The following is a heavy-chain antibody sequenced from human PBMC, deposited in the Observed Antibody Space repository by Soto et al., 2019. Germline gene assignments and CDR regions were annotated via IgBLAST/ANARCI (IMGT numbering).Heavy chain of an antibody. V-gene: IGHV4-59*01. J-gene: IGHJ5*02. D-gene: IGHD6-13*01. Sequence: KPSVTLSLTCSVAGGSISHYYWSWIRQYPGKGLERLGYIYFRGTTNYNPSLKSRLTVTVDTSKNQGSLNLMAAPASNTAIYYRARGGIAAAGTSGNSLNPCGQGSQVTVSS. CDR3: ARGGIAAAGTSGNSLNP. CDR2: IYFRGTT. CDR1: GGSISHYY.